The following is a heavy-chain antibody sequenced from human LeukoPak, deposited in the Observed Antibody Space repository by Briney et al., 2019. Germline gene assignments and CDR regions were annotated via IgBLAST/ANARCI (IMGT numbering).Heavy chain of an antibody. D-gene: IGHD3-10*01. V-gene: IGHV3-23*01. CDR1: GFTFSTNA. Sequence: GGSLRLSCAASGFTFSTNAMSWVRQAPGKGLKWVSAISGSGDSANYADSVKGRFTISRDNSKNTLYLQMNSLRAEDTAVYYCAKDLRGGYDAFDIWGQGTMVTVSS. J-gene: IGHJ3*02. CDR2: ISGSGDSA. CDR3: AKDLRGGYDAFDI.